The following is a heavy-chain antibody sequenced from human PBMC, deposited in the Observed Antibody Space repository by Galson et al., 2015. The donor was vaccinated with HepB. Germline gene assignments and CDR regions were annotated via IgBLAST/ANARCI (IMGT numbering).Heavy chain of an antibody. CDR3: ARAIWSNDAFDI. J-gene: IGHJ3*02. D-gene: IGHD3-3*01. CDR2: IIPIFGTA. Sequence: SVKVSCKASGGTFSGYAISWVRQAPGQGLEWMGGIIPIFGTANYAQKFQGRVTITADESTSTAYMELSSLRSEDTAVYYCARAIWSNDAFDIWGQGTMVTVSS. V-gene: IGHV1-69*13. CDR1: GGTFSGYA.